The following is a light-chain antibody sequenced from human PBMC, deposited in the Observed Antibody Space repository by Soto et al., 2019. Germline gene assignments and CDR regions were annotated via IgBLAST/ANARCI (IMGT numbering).Light chain of an antibody. V-gene: IGKV3-15*01. J-gene: IGKJ1*01. CDR3: QQYNYWRT. Sequence: EIVMTQSPATLSVSPWERATLSCRASQSVSSNLAWYQQKPGQAPRLLIYGASTRATGIPARFSGSGSGTEFTLTISSLQSEDFAVYYCQQYNYWRTFGQGTKVDIK. CDR2: GAS. CDR1: QSVSSN.